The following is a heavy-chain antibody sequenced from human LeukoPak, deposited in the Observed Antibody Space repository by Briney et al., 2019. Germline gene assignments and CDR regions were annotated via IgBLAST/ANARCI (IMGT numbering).Heavy chain of an antibody. Sequence: SETLSLTRAVSGGSISSYYWSWIRQPAGKGLEWIGRIYTSGSTNYNPSLKSRVTMSVDTSKNQFSQKLSSVTAADTAVYYCASGYSGYDYYYYGMDVWGQGTTVTVSS. CDR1: GGSISSYY. J-gene: IGHJ6*02. CDR2: IYTSGST. CDR3: ASGYSGYDYYYYGMDV. V-gene: IGHV4-4*07. D-gene: IGHD5-12*01.